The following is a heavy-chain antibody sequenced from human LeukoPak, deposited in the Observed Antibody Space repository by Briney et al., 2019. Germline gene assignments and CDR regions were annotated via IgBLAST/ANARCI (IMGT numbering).Heavy chain of an antibody. CDR3: AKSYNGYESKPDY. Sequence: GGSLRLSCAASGFTFGSYAMSWVRQAPGKGLEWVSSISNSGGRTFYTDSVKGRFTISRDNSKITLYLQMNSLRAEDTAVYYCAKSYNGYESKPDYWGQGTLVTVSS. CDR2: ISNSGGRT. J-gene: IGHJ4*02. CDR1: GFTFGSYA. D-gene: IGHD5-12*01. V-gene: IGHV3-23*01.